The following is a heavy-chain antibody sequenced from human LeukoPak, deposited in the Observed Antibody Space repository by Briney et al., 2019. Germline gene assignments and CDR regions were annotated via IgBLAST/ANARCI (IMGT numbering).Heavy chain of an antibody. D-gene: IGHD1-26*01. Sequence: QPGRSLRLSCAASGFTFSNYAMHWVRQAPGKGLEWVAVVSYDGSNKYYADSVKGQFTISRDNSKNTLYLQMNSLRAEDAAVYYCATIGDRRSGELYRIDYWGQGTLVTVSS. J-gene: IGHJ4*02. CDR3: ATIGDRRSGELYRIDY. CDR1: GFTFSNYA. CDR2: VSYDGSNK. V-gene: IGHV3-30-3*01.